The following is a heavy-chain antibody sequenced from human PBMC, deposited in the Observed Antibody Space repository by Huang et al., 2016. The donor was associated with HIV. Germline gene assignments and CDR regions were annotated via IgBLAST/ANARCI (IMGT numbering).Heavy chain of an antibody. Sequence: QVQLVQSGAEVKNPGASVRVSCKASGYTFTDSNIHWVRQAPGQGIEWMGWINPKRGGTIYAQRVQGRVTMTRDTTISTVHMDLRRIQSDDTAVYFCARDWSFGSSTSPADWGQGTLVTVSS. CDR2: INPKRGGT. CDR1: GYTFTDSN. J-gene: IGHJ4*02. V-gene: IGHV1-2*02. D-gene: IGHD6-6*01. CDR3: ARDWSFGSSTSPAD.